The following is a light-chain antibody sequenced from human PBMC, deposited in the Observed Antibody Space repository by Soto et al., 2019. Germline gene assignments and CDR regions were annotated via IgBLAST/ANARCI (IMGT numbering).Light chain of an antibody. Sequence: QSALTQPPSASGSPGQSVTISCTGTSSDVGNYNYVSWYQQNPGKAPKLMIYEVNKRPSGVPDRFSGSKSGNTASLTVSGLQAEDEADYYCTSYAAGKNVVFGGGTQLTVL. V-gene: IGLV2-8*01. CDR2: EVN. CDR1: SSDVGNYNY. CDR3: TSYAAGKNVV. J-gene: IGLJ2*01.